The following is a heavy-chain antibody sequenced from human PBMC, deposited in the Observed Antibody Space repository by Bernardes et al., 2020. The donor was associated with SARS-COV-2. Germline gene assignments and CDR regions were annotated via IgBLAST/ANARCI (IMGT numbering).Heavy chain of an antibody. J-gene: IGHJ4*02. V-gene: IGHV3-7*01. D-gene: IGHD4-17*01. CDR1: GFTFSAYW. CDR2: INQDGSEK. Sequence: GGSLRLSCAASGFTFSAYWMAWVRQVPGKGLEWVANINQDGSEKTYVDSVKGRFTFSKDNVKNVLYLHMNNLRPEDTAVYYCATNRVYGDYVDFNFDYWGQGTLVTVSS. CDR3: ATNRVYGDYVDFNFDY.